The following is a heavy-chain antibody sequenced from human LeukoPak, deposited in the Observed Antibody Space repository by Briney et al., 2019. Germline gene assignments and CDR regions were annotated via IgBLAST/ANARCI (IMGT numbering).Heavy chain of an antibody. CDR2: IKTSAIT. Sequence: PSETLSLTCAVSGSSLTTYHWSWIRQSPGKGLEWIGEIKTSAITNYNPSLESRVTIPVDTSKNQFSLNLRSVTAADAAVYYCASQMLEWYGLDVWGQGTTVTVSS. CDR1: GSSLTTYH. D-gene: IGHD3-3*01. V-gene: IGHV4-34*01. J-gene: IGHJ6*02. CDR3: ASQMLEWYGLDV.